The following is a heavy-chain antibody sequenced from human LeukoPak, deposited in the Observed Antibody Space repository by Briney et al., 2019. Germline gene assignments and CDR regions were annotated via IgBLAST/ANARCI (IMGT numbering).Heavy chain of an antibody. Sequence: PSETLSLTCAVYGGSFSGYSWSWIRQPPGKGLEWIGEVNHSGSTNYNPSLKSRVTISVDTSKNQFSLKLSSVTAADTAVFYCARGSGRYDILTGHTVNWFDPWGQGTLVTVPS. CDR3: ARGSGRYDILTGHTVNWFDP. CDR1: GGSFSGYS. CDR2: VNHSGST. J-gene: IGHJ5*02. V-gene: IGHV4-34*01. D-gene: IGHD3-9*01.